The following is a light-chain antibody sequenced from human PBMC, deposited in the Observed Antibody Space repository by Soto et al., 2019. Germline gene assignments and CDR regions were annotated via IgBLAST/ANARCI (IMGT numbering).Light chain of an antibody. Sequence: EIVMTQSPATLSVSPGERATLSCRASQSVSTSLAWYQQKPGQAPRLLIYDASTRASGIPARFSGSGSGTEFTLTVSSLQTEDFATYYCQQLNSYPLTFGGGTKVEIK. J-gene: IGKJ4*01. V-gene: IGKV3-15*01. CDR2: DAS. CDR3: QQLNSYPLT. CDR1: QSVSTS.